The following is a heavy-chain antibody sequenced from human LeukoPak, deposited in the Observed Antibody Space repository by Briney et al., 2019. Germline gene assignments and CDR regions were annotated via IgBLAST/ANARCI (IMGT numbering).Heavy chain of an antibody. CDR1: GSTFANYW. D-gene: IGHD3-10*01. V-gene: IGHV5-51*01. J-gene: IGHJ6*03. CDR3: ARRQVVAGSGWGNYYYYMDV. CDR2: IYPGDSDT. Sequence: GESLKISCKGSGSTFANYWIGWVRQLPGKGLEWMGIIYPGDSDTKYSPSFQGQVTISADKSTSTAYLQWSSLKASDTAMYYCARRQVVAGSGWGNYYYYMDVWGKGTTVTVSS.